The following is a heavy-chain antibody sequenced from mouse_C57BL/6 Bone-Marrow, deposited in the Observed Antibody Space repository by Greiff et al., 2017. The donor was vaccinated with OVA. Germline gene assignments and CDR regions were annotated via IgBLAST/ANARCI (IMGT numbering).Heavy chain of an antibody. Sequence: QVQLKQSGAELARPGASVKLSCKASGYTFTSYGISWVKQRTGQGLEWIGEIYPRSGNTYYNEKFKGKATLTADKSSSTAYMELRSLTSEDSAVYFCARGDGYWTYWYFDVWGTGTTVTVSS. D-gene: IGHD2-3*01. CDR1: GYTFTSYG. J-gene: IGHJ1*03. CDR3: ARGDGYWTYWYFDV. CDR2: IYPRSGNT. V-gene: IGHV1-81*01.